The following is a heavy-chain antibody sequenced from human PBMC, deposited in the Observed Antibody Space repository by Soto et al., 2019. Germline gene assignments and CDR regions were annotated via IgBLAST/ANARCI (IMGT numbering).Heavy chain of an antibody. D-gene: IGHD2-2*01. J-gene: IGHJ5*02. CDR2: IYYSGST. CDR1: GGSISSGGYY. CDR3: ARDSSCSSTSCYGWFDP. V-gene: IGHV4-31*03. Sequence: SETLSLTCTVSGGSISSGGYYWSWIRQHPGKGLEWMGYIYYSGSTYYNPSLKSRVTISVDASKNQFSLKLSSVTAADTAVYYCARDSSCSSTSCYGWFDPWGQGTLVTVSS.